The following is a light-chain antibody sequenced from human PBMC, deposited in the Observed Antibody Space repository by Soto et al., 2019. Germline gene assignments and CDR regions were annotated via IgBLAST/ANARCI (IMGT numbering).Light chain of an antibody. CDR1: QSVSSS. V-gene: IGKV3D-15*01. CDR3: QQFNNYPLT. Sequence: EIMMTQSPATLSVSPGERATLSCRASQSVSSSLAWYQQKPGQAPRLLIYGASSRATGIPDRFSGSGSGTDFTLTISSLQPEDFATYYCQQFNNYPLTFGGGTKVDI. CDR2: GAS. J-gene: IGKJ4*01.